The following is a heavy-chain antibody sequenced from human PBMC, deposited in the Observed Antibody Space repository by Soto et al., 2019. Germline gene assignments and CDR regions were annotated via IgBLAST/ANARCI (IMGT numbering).Heavy chain of an antibody. CDR1: GYIFIDYY. Sequence: ASVKVSCKASGYIFIDYYIQWVRQAPGQGLEWLGIIRPSGGGTEYARSFQGRVTMTRDTSTSTVYMELTSLTSEDSAVYFCAREPKEGFYFDYWGQGTPVTVSS. V-gene: IGHV1-46*01. CDR3: AREPKEGFYFDY. CDR2: IRPSGGGT. J-gene: IGHJ4*02.